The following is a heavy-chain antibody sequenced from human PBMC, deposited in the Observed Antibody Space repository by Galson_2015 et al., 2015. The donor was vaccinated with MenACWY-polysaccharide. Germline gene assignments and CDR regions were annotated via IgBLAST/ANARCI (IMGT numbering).Heavy chain of an antibody. CDR1: GGTSNNYA. V-gene: IGHV1-69*13. CDR2: IFPLYKST. CDR3: TRDRLLEWHPSFDY. D-gene: IGHD3-3*01. Sequence: SVKVSCKASGGTSNNYAFSWVRRAPGQGLEWMGGIFPLYKSTTYAQKFQDKVTITADESMSTTYMELSSLSSEDTAVYYCTRDRLLEWHPSFDYWGQGTLVIVSS. J-gene: IGHJ4*02.